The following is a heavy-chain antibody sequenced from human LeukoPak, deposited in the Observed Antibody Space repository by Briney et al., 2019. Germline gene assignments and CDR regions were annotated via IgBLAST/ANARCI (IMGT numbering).Heavy chain of an antibody. CDR3: ARDQRSVVVPAARDWFDP. D-gene: IGHD2-2*01. Sequence: GASVKVSCKASGYTFTSYGISWVRQAPGQGLEWMGWISAYNGNTNYAQKLQGRVTMTTDTSTSTAYTELRSLRSDDTAVYYCARDQRSVVVPAARDWFDPWGQGTLVTVSS. J-gene: IGHJ5*02. CDR2: ISAYNGNT. V-gene: IGHV1-18*01. CDR1: GYTFTSYG.